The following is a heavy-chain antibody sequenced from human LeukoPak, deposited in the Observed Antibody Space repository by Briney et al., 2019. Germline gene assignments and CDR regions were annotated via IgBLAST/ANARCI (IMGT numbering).Heavy chain of an antibody. CDR1: GFTFSSYV. CDR2: MSNDGSNK. Sequence: GGSLRLSCAASGFTFSSYVMSWVRRAPGKGLEWVAVMSNDGSNKYYADSVKGRFTISRDNSKNTLYLQTNSLRAEDTAVYYCARLTPPQDYWGQGTLVTVSS. J-gene: IGHJ4*02. CDR3: ARLTPPQDY. V-gene: IGHV3-30*03.